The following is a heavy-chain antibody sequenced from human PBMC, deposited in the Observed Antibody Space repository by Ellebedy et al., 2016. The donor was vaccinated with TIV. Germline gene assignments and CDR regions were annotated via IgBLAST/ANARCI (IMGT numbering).Heavy chain of an antibody. CDR2: IKRKTDGGTT. CDR1: GLILSNAW. CDR3: TTDLVALAGTWYDAFDI. D-gene: IGHD6-19*01. Sequence: GESLKISCAGSGLILSNAWMSWVRQAPGKGLEWVGRIKRKTDGGTTDYAAPMKGKFTISRDDSKNTLYLQMNSLKTDDTAVYYCTTDLVALAGTWYDAFDIWGQGTMVTVSS. V-gene: IGHV3-15*01. J-gene: IGHJ3*02.